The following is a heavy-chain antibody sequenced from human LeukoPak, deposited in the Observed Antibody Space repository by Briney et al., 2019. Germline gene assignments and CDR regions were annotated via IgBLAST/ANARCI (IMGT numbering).Heavy chain of an antibody. D-gene: IGHD3-10*01. CDR3: ARSLWFGELIGY. CDR2: INHSGST. CDR1: GGSFSGYY. J-gene: IGHJ4*02. Sequence: SETLSLTCAVYGGSFSGYYWSWIRQPPGKGLEWIGEINHSGSTNYNPSLKSRVTISVDTSKNQFSLKLSSVTAADTAVYYCARSLWFGELIGYWGQGTLVTVSS. V-gene: IGHV4-34*01.